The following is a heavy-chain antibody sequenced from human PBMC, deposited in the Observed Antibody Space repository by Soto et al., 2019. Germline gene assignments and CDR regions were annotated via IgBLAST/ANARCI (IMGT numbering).Heavy chain of an antibody. D-gene: IGHD3-9*01. CDR3: ARAPKXRYFDWFSRPNYYGMDV. CDR1: GGSFSCYY. J-gene: IGHJ6*02. Sequence: SETLSLTCAVYGGSFSCYYWSWIRQPPGKGLEWIGEINHSGSTNYNPSLKSRVTISVDTSKNQFSLKLSSVTAADTAVYYCARAPKXRYFDWFSRPNYYGMDVWGPGTTVTVSS. CDR2: INHSGST. V-gene: IGHV4-34*01.